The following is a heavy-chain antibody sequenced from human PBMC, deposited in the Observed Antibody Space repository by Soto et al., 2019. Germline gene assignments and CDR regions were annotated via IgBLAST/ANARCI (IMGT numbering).Heavy chain of an antibody. D-gene: IGHD2-15*01. CDR1: GFIFRNYA. CDR2: ISGGGSNK. J-gene: IGHJ5*02. CDR3: AKARDIVVVVAACWFDP. Sequence: PGGSLRLSCAASGFIFRNYAMHWVRQAPGKGLEWVAVISGGGSNKYYADSVKGRFPISRDNSKNTLYLQMNSLRAEDTAVYYCAKARDIVVVVAACWFDPWGQGTLVTVSS. V-gene: IGHV3-30*04.